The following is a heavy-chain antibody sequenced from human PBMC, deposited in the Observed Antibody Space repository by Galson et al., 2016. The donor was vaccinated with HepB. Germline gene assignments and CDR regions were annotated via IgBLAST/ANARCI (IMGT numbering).Heavy chain of an antibody. CDR3: ARPNRAYIAATGYYH. J-gene: IGHJ4*02. V-gene: IGHV5-51*01. CDR2: IFPGDSDT. CDR1: GYSFTNYW. Sequence: QSGAEVKKPGESLKISCKGSGYSFTNYWIGWVRQMPGKGLEWIGIIFPGDSDTRYSPSFQGQVTISADKSIGTAYLQWSNLKASDIAIYYCARPNRAYIAATGYYHWGQGTLVTVSS. D-gene: IGHD6-13*01.